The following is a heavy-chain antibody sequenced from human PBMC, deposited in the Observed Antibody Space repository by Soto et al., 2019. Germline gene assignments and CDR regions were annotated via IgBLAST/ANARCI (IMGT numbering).Heavy chain of an antibody. J-gene: IGHJ3*02. CDR2: IWYDGSSK. Sequence: GESLKISCAAAGFTFSSYGMHWVRQAPGKGLEWVAVIWYDGSSKYYADSVKGRFTISRDNSKNTLYLQMNSLRAEDTAVYYCARGFQGWEFDIWSQGTMVTVSS. D-gene: IGHD1-26*01. CDR3: ARGFQGWEFDI. CDR1: GFTFSSYG. V-gene: IGHV3-33*01.